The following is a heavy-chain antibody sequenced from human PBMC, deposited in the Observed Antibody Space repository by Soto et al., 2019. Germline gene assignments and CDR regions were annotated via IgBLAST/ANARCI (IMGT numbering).Heavy chain of an antibody. V-gene: IGHV4-39*01. CDR2: IYYSGST. Sequence: SETLSLTCTVSGGSISSSSYYWGGIRQPPGKGLEWIGSIYYSGSTYYNPSLKSRVTISVDTSKNQFSLKLSSVTAADTAVYYCARLGGFGVLLNFDYWGQGTLVTVSS. CDR3: ARLGGFGVLLNFDY. J-gene: IGHJ4*02. CDR1: GGSISSSSYY. D-gene: IGHD3-10*01.